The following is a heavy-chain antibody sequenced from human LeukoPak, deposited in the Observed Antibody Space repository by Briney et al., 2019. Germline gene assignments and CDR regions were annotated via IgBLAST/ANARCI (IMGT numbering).Heavy chain of an antibody. CDR2: IYHSGST. J-gene: IGHJ4*02. CDR3: ARDSDGYVDY. Sequence: SQTLSLTCTVSGGSISSGGYYWSWIRQPPGKGLEWIGYIYHSGSTYYNPSLKSRVTISVDRSKNQFSLKLSSVTAADTAVYYCARDSDGYVDYWGQGTLVTVSS. D-gene: IGHD2-15*01. V-gene: IGHV4-30-2*01. CDR1: GGSISSGGYY.